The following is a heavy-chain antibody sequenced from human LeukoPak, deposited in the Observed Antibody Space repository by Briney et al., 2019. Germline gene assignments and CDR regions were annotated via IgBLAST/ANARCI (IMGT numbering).Heavy chain of an antibody. Sequence: SETLSLTCTVSGGSISTYYWSWIRQPPGKGLEWIGYIYYGGATTYNPSLKSRVTISVDTSNNQFSLKLTSVTSADTAVYYCARSYTSSFLYFDYWGQGTLVTVSS. CDR2: IYYGGAT. CDR1: GGSISTYY. D-gene: IGHD6-13*01. CDR3: ARSYTSSFLYFDY. J-gene: IGHJ4*02. V-gene: IGHV4-59*01.